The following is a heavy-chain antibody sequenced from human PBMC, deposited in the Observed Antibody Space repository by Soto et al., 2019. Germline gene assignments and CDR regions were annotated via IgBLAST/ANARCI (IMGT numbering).Heavy chain of an antibody. V-gene: IGHV3-48*03. Sequence: PGGSLRLSCAASGFSFSDFEMNWVRQAPGKGLEWIAHISFSGSTIYYADSVKGRFSISRDNSRNFLYLQMSGLRADDSAVYYCTRGAGFFYGVDVWGLGTTVTVSS. CDR2: ISFSGSTI. D-gene: IGHD3-10*01. CDR1: GFSFSDFE. CDR3: TRGAGFFYGVDV. J-gene: IGHJ6*02.